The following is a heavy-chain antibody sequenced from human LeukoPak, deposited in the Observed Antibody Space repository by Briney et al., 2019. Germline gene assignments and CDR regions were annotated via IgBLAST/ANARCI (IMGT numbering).Heavy chain of an antibody. D-gene: IGHD1-7*01. J-gene: IGHJ6*03. CDR3: AREGIAGTTAIYYYYYMDV. CDR1: GYTFTGYY. CDR2: INPNSGGT. V-gene: IGHV1-2*06. Sequence: ASVKVSCKASGYTFTGYYMHWVRQAPGQGLEWMGRINPNSGGTNYAQKFQGRVTITADKSTSTAYMELSSLRSEDTAVYYCAREGIAGTTAIYYYYYMDVWGKGTTVTVSS.